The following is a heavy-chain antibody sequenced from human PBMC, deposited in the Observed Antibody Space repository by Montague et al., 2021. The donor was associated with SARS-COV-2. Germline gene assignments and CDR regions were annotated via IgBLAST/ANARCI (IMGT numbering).Heavy chain of an antibody. D-gene: IGHD3-10*01. Sequence: SETLSLICAVHGTSFSGYYWNWIRQPPGKGLEWIGEINHGGSTKYSPSLKSRLTISADTSKNQFSLKLTSVAAADTAVYYCARLRDGVVPSPILGVGPYYSYYCMDAWGRGTTVTVSS. CDR3: ARLRDGVVPSPILGVGPYYSYYCMDA. J-gene: IGHJ6*03. CDR2: INHGGST. CDR1: GTSFSGYY. V-gene: IGHV4-34*01.